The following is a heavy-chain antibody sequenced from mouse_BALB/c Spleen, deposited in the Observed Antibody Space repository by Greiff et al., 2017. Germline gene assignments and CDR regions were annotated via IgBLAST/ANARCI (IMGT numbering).Heavy chain of an antibody. J-gene: IGHJ1*01. V-gene: IGHV1-4*01. CDR1: GYSFTSYT. CDR3: AREDSYGNDGSFDV. D-gene: IGHD1-2*01. CDR2: INPSGGYT. Sequence: QVQLQQSGAELARPWASVKMSCKASGYSFTSYTLHWVKQRPGQGLEWIGYINPSGGYTNYNQKFKDKATLTADKSSSTAYMQLSSLTSEDSAVYYCAREDSYGNDGSFDVWGAGTTVTVSS.